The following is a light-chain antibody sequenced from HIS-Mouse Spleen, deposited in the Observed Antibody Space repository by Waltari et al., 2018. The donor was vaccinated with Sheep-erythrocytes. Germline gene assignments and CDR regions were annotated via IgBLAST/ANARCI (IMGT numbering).Light chain of an antibody. J-gene: IGLJ1*01. CDR3: CSYAGSYNYV. CDR2: DVS. CDR1: SSSFGVCHY. V-gene: IGLV2-11*01. Sequence: QSALTQPRPLSGSPGQSVTISCTGTSSSFGVCHYVFWYQQHPGKAPQRMSYDVSKRPSGVPDRFSGSKRGNTASLTISGLQAEDEADYYCCSYAGSYNYVFGTGTKVTVL.